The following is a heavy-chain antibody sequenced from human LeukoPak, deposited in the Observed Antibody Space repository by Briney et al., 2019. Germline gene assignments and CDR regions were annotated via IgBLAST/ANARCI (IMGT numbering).Heavy chain of an antibody. Sequence: GGSLRLSCLWSGLNLNLQYLTSLRQAPGTGLEWVAYISGDCNIVKYAVPRKGHFTISKDNSKRSLYLQMDSLRVEDTAVYYCARDTYYDILSGPRRLDVWGKGTTVTVSS. D-gene: IGHD3-9*01. CDR1: GLNLNLQY. CDR2: ISGDCNIV. CDR3: ARDTYYDILSGPRRLDV. V-gene: IGHV3-11*04. J-gene: IGHJ6*04.